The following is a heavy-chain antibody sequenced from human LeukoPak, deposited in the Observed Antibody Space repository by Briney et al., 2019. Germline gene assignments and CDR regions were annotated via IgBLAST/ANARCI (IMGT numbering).Heavy chain of an antibody. CDR3: ARVYYYYYYYMDV. V-gene: IGHV3-11*01. J-gene: IGHJ6*03. Sequence: GGSLRLSCAASGLTFSDYYMSWIRQAPGKGLEWVSYISSSGSTIYYADSVKGRFTISRDNAKNSLYLQMNSLRAEDTAVYYCARVYYYYYYYMDVWGKGTTVTVSS. CDR1: GLTFSDYY. CDR2: ISSSGSTI.